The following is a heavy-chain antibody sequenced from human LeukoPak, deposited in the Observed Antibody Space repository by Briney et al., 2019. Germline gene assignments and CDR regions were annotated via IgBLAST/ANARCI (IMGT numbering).Heavy chain of an antibody. CDR2: IKEDGSEK. CDR3: VRSGGY. J-gene: IGHJ4*02. Sequence: GGSLRLSCAASGFTFSNAWMSWVRQAPGKGLEWVANIKEDGSEKYYVDSVKGRFTISRDNAKNSLCLQMNSLRAEDTAIYYCVRSGGYWGQGTLVTVSS. V-gene: IGHV3-7*03. CDR1: GFTFSNAW. D-gene: IGHD1-26*01.